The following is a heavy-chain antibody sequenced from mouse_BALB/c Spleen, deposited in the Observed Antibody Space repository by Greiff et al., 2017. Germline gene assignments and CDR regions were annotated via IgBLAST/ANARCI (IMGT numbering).Heavy chain of an antibody. CDR2: ISNLAYSI. CDR1: GFTFSDYG. J-gene: IGHJ3*01. D-gene: IGHD3-2*01. V-gene: IGHV5-15*02. CDR3: ARDSTARAFAY. Sequence: EVHLVESGGGLVQPGGSRKLSCAASGFTFSDYGMAWVRQAPGKGPEWVAFISNLAYSIYYADTVTGRFTISRENAKNTLYLEMSSLRSEDTAMYYCARDSTARAFAYWGQGTLVTVSA.